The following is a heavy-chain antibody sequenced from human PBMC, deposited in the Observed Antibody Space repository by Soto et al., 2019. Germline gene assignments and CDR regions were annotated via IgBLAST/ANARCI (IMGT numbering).Heavy chain of an antibody. CDR2: MNPNSGNT. D-gene: IGHD3-10*01. J-gene: IGHJ4*02. CDR3: ARAITMVRGVIIMFFDY. Sequence: QVQLVQSGAEVKKPGASVKVSCKASGYTFTSYDINWVRQATGQGLEWMGWMNPNSGNTGYAQKFQGRVTMTRNTSMSTAYMELSSLRSEDTAVYYCARAITMVRGVIIMFFDYWGQGPLVTVSS. V-gene: IGHV1-8*01. CDR1: GYTFTSYD.